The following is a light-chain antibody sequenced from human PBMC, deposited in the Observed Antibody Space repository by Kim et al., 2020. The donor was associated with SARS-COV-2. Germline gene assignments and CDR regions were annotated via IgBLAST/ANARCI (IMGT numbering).Light chain of an antibody. CDR2: RNN. CDR3: AAWDDSLSGVV. Sequence: GEQVTISCSGSSSRLGTNCVYWYQQRPGTAPKLLIYRNNQRPSGVPDRFSGSKSGTSASLAISGLRSEDEADYYCAAWDDSLSGVVFGGGTQLTVL. CDR1: SSRLGTNC. V-gene: IGLV1-47*01. J-gene: IGLJ2*01.